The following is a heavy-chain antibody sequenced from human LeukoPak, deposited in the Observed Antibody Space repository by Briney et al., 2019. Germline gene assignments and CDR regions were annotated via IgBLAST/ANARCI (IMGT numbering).Heavy chain of an antibody. CDR3: AREYSSGFDS. Sequence: SETLSLTCTVSGGSISSGGYHWSWIRQHPGKGLEWIGYIYYSGTTSYNPSLKSRVTISVDTSKNQFSLNLNSVTAADTAVYYCAREYSSGFDSWGRGTLVTVSS. V-gene: IGHV4-31*03. CDR2: IYYSGTT. J-gene: IGHJ4*02. D-gene: IGHD6-19*01. CDR1: GGSISSGGYH.